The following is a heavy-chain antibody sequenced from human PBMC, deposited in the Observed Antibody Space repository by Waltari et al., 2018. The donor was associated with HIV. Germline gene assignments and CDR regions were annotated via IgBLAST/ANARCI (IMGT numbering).Heavy chain of an antibody. CDR1: GFSFSFFS. D-gene: IGHD1-26*01. Sequence: EVQLVESGGGLVEPGGSLSLSCAPSGFSFSFFSMNWVRQAPGKGLEWVSSISSTSSHIFYADSVRGRFTISRDNAKNSLYLQMNSLKAEDTAVYYCARGGAGATAEDLFDPWGQGTLVTVSS. CDR2: ISSTSSHI. V-gene: IGHV3-21*01. CDR3: ARGGAGATAEDLFDP. J-gene: IGHJ5*02.